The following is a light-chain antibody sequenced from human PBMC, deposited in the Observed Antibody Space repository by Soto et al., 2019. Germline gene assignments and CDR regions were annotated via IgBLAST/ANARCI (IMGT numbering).Light chain of an antibody. V-gene: IGKV1-9*01. Sequence: DLQLTQSPSFLSASVGDRVTITCRASQGISSYLAWYQQKPGKAPKLLISAASTLQSGVPSRFSGSGSGTEFTLTITSLQPEDFATYYCQQLNNYPRTFGQRTKVDIK. CDR2: AAS. CDR1: QGISSY. CDR3: QQLNNYPRT. J-gene: IGKJ1*01.